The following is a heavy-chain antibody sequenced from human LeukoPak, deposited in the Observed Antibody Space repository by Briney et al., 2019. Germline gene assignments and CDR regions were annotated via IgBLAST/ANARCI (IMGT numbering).Heavy chain of an antibody. D-gene: IGHD3-22*01. V-gene: IGHV3-9*01. CDR3: AKGNSYDSSGLPFDY. CDR2: ISWDSGSV. CDR1: GFTFDDYA. Sequence: SGGSLRLSCAASGFTFDDYAMHWVRLAPGKGLEWVSGISWDSGSVDSADSVKGRFTISRDNARNSLYLQMNSLRAEDTALYYCAKGNSYDSSGLPFDYWGQGTLVTVSS. J-gene: IGHJ4*02.